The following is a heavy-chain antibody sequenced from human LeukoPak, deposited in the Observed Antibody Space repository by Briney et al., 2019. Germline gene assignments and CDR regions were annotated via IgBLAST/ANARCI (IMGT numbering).Heavy chain of an antibody. CDR1: GDSVSRDNVA. D-gene: IGHD3-16*01. CDR3: ARWIHATGGLDY. Sequence: SQTLSLTCDISGDSVSRDNVAWNWVRQSPSRGLECQGWTYYQPQWLQQYGVSVKGRVTINPDTSKNQITLQLNSVTPDDTAVYYCARWIHATGGLDYWGQGTLVTVSS. CDR2: TYYQPQWLQ. J-gene: IGHJ4*02. V-gene: IGHV6-1*01.